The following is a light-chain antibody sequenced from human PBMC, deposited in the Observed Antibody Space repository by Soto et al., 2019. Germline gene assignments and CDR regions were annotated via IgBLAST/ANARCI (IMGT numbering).Light chain of an antibody. CDR2: EVN. CDR3: SSYVRSTSFA. J-gene: IGLJ2*01. CDR1: SSDFGTYNF. V-gene: IGLV2-8*01. Sequence: QSALTQPPSASGSPGQAVTISCTGTSSDFGTYNFVSWYQQHPGKDPKLMIYEVNKRPSGVPDRFSGSKSGNTASLTVSGLQAEDEADYYCSSYVRSTSFAFGGGTKLTVL.